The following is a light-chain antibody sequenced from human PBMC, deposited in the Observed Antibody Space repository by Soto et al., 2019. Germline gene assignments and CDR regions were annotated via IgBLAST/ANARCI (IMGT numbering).Light chain of an antibody. CDR3: LQDFNYPQT. CDR2: SAS. V-gene: IGKV1-6*01. J-gene: IGKJ2*01. Sequence: AIQMTQSPSSLSASVGDRVTITCRASQDIGNNLGWYQQKPGKAPNLLIFSASNLQTGVPSRFSGSGSCTQFTLTISSLQPEDFAAYYCLQDFNYPQTFGQGTQLEIK. CDR1: QDIGNN.